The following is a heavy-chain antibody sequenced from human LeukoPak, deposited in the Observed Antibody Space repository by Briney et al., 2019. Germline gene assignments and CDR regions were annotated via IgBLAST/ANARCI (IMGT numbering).Heavy chain of an antibody. J-gene: IGHJ4*02. V-gene: IGHV3-53*05. CDR3: AREDSYGYPFDY. CDR2: IYSGGST. Sequence: GGSLRLSCAASGFTVSSNYMSWVRQAPGKGLEWVSVIYSGGSTYYADSVKGRFTISRDNSKNTLYLQMNSLRAEDTAVYYCAREDSYGYPFDYWGQGTLVTVSS. D-gene: IGHD5-18*01. CDR1: GFTVSSNY.